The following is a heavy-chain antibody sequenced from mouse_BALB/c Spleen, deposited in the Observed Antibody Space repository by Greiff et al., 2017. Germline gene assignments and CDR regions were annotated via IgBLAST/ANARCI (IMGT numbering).Heavy chain of an antibody. V-gene: IGHV5-6-5*01. CDR3: AKWLPLDY. CDR1: GFTFSSYA. CDR2: ISSGGST. Sequence: DVKLVESGGGLVKPGGSLKLSCAASGFTFSSYAMSWVRQTPEKRLEWVASISSGGSTYYPDSVKGRFTISRDNARNILYLQMSSLRSEDTAMYYCAKWLPLDYWGQGTTLTVSS. J-gene: IGHJ2*01. D-gene: IGHD2-2*01.